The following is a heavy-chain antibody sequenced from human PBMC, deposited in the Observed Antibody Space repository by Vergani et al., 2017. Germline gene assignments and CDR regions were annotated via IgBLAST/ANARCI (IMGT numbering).Heavy chain of an antibody. Sequence: QLQLQESGPGLVKPSETLSLTCTVSGGSISSSSYYWGWIRQPPGKGPEWIGSIYYSGSTYYNPSLKSRVTISVDTSKNQFSLKLSSVTAADTAVYCCARQGSDSGYPHLFDYWGQGTLVTVSS. CDR3: ARQGSDSGYPHLFDY. CDR1: GGSISSSSYY. V-gene: IGHV4-39*01. D-gene: IGHD3-22*01. CDR2: IYYSGST. J-gene: IGHJ4*02.